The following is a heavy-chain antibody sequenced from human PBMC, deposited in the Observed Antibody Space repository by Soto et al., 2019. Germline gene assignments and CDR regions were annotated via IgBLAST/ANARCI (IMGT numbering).Heavy chain of an antibody. CDR2: IYYSGST. CDR3: ARGEWELPYYYYYGMDV. J-gene: IGHJ6*02. Sequence: QVQLQESGPGLVKPSETLSLTCTVSGGSVSSGSYYWSWIRQPPGKGLEWIGYIYYSGSTNYNPSPKSRVTITVDTSKNQFSLKLSSVTAADTAVYYCARGEWELPYYYYYGMDVWGQGTTVTVSS. D-gene: IGHD1-26*01. CDR1: GGSVSSGSYY. V-gene: IGHV4-61*01.